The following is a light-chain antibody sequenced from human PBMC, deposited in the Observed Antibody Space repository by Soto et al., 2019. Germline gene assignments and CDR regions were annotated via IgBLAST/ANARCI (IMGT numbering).Light chain of an antibody. V-gene: IGKV3-15*01. J-gene: IGKJ4*01. CDR2: GAS. CDR3: QQYNTWPPVT. CDR1: QSFSSN. Sequence: EIVMTQSPATLSVSPGERATLSCRASQSFSSNLAWYQQKRGQAPRLLIYGASTRATGIPARFSGSGSGTEFTLTISSLQSEDFAVYYCQQYNTWPPVTFGGGTKVEIK.